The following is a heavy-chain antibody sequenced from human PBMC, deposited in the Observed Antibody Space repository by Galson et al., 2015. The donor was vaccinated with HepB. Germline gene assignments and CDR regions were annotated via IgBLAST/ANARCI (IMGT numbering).Heavy chain of an antibody. J-gene: IGHJ4*02. V-gene: IGHV3-64D*06. D-gene: IGHD6-19*01. CDR3: VKGGGWPN. CDR1: GFIFSSSV. CDR2: INSDGVTT. Sequence: SLRLSCAASGFIFSSSVMHWVRQAPGKGLEYVSAINSDGVTTYYADSVKGRFIISRDNPKNTLYLQMTSLRPEDTAVYRCVKGGGWPNWGQGTLVTVSS.